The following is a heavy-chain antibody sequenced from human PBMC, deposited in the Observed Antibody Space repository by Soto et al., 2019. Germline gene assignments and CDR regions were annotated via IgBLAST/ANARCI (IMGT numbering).Heavy chain of an antibody. V-gene: IGHV3-21*01. CDR1: GFTFRSFT. CDR3: TRDAYSSGWTGTYYYGMDV. CDR2: ISSNSAYI. J-gene: IGHJ6*02. Sequence: PGGSLRLSCAASGFTFRSFTMNWVRQAPGKGLEWVSTISSNSAYIYYTDALRGRFTISRDNAKNSLHLQMNSLRAEDTAVYYCTRDAYSSGWTGTYYYGMDVWGQGTTVTVSS. D-gene: IGHD6-19*01.